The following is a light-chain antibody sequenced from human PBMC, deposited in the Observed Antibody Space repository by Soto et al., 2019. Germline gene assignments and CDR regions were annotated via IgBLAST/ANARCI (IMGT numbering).Light chain of an antibody. CDR3: CSYAGSTSLV. J-gene: IGLJ2*01. V-gene: IGLV2-23*02. CDR1: SSDVGSYNL. Sequence: QSALTQPASVSGSPGQSITISCTGTSSDVGSYNLVSWYQQHPGKAPKVIIYEVIKRPSGVSNRFSGSKSGNTASLTISGLQADDAADYYCCSYAGSTSLVFGGGTKLTVL. CDR2: EVI.